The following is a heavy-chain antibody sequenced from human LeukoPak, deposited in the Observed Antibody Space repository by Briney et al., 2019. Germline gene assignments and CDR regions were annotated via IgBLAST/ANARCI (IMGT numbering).Heavy chain of an antibody. V-gene: IGHV3-7*01. J-gene: IGHJ4*02. CDR2: IKQDGSEK. CDR1: GFAFSSYW. CDR3: ANLGGSYYGYYFDY. Sequence: PGGSLRLSCAASGFAFSSYWMSWVRQAPGKGLEWVANIKQDGSEKYYVDSVKGRFTISRDNAKNSLYLQMNSLRAEDTAVYYCANLGGSYYGYYFDYWGQGTLVTVPS. D-gene: IGHD1-26*01.